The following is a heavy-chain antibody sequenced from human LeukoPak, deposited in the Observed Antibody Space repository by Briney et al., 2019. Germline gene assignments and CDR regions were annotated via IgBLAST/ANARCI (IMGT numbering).Heavy chain of an antibody. D-gene: IGHD2-2*01. Sequence: GGSLRLSCAASGCIFSSYWRHWVRQAPGKGLVWGSRVNTDGSDTDYADSVKGRFTISRDNAKNILFLQMNSLRTEDTAVYYCARLKSIVVAPGDYYGMDVWGQGTTVTVSS. J-gene: IGHJ6*02. CDR2: VNTDGSDT. CDR3: ARLKSIVVAPGDYYGMDV. CDR1: GCIFSSYW. V-gene: IGHV3-74*01.